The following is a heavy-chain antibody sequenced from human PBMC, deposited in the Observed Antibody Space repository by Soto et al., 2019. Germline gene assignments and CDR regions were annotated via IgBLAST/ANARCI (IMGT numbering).Heavy chain of an antibody. CDR2: IYYSGST. J-gene: IGHJ3*02. CDR1: GGSISSGDYY. V-gene: IGHV4-30-4*01. Sequence: LSLTCTVSGGSISSGDYYWSWIRQPPGKGLEWIGYIYYSGSTYYNPSHKSRVTISVDTSKNQFSLKLSSVTAADTAVYYCARATGFGELMAFGIWGQGTMVTVSS. CDR3: ARATGFGELMAFGI. D-gene: IGHD3-10*01.